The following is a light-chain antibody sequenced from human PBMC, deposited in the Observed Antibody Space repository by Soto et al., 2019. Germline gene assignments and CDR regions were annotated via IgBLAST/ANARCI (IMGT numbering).Light chain of an antibody. CDR2: AAS. CDR1: QHISNY. Sequence: DIQMTQSPSSLSASVGDRVTITCRASQHISNYLAWYQQKSGKLPKLLIYAASTLPSGVPSRFSGSGSGTDFTLTITSLQPEDVATYYCQKYSSAPFTFGPGTKVDIK. J-gene: IGKJ3*01. CDR3: QKYSSAPFT. V-gene: IGKV1-27*01.